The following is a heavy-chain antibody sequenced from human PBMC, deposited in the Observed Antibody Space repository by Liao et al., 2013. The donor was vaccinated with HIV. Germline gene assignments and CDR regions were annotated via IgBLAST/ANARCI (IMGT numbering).Heavy chain of an antibody. CDR1: GGSFSGYY. D-gene: IGHD2-2*01. Sequence: QVQLQQWGAGLLKPSETLSLTCAVYGGSFSGYYWSWIRQPPGKGLEWIGEINHSGSTNYNPSLKSRVTISVDTSKNQFSLKLSSVTAADTAVYYCARAVLGYCSSTSCYDFDYWGQGTLVTVSS. V-gene: IGHV4-34*01. CDR2: INHSGST. CDR3: ARAVLGYCSSTSCYDFDY. J-gene: IGHJ4*02.